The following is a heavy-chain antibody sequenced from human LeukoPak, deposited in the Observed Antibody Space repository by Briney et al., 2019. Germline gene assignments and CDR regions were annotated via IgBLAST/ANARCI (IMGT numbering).Heavy chain of an antibody. CDR3: ARVRSSVIVGATILGY. CDR2: IIPIFGTA. J-gene: IGHJ4*02. V-gene: IGHV1-69*13. CDR1: GGTFSSYA. D-gene: IGHD1-26*01. Sequence: ASVKVSCKASGGTFSSYAISWVRQAPGQGLEWMGGIIPIFGTANYAQKFQGRVTITADESTSTAYMELSSLRSEDTAVYYCARVRSSVIVGATILGYWGQGTLVTVPS.